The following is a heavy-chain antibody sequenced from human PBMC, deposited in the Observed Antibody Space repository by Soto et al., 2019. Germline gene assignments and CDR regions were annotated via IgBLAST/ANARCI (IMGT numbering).Heavy chain of an antibody. J-gene: IGHJ6*02. CDR2: INHSGST. CDR1: GGSFSGYY. V-gene: IGHV4-34*01. D-gene: IGHD3-16*01. CDR3: AKLLTVSYGMDV. Sequence: PSETLSLTCAVYGGSFSGYYWSWIRQPPGKGLEWIGEINHSGSTNYNPSLKSRVTISVDTSKNQFSLKLSSVTAADTAVYYCAKLLTVSYGMDVWGQGTTVTVSS.